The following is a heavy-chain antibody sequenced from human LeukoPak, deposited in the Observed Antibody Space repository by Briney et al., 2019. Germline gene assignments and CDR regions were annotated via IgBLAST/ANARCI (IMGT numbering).Heavy chain of an antibody. J-gene: IGHJ4*02. CDR3: VRDSRTYGYF. Sequence: GGSLRLFCAASGFSFSNFWMAWVRQRPGEGREWVANMKPDASHISYVDSVEGRFTISRDNAKNSLYLQMDSLRAEDTAVYYCVRDSRTYGYFWGRGTLVTVSS. CDR2: MKPDASHI. V-gene: IGHV3-7*01. D-gene: IGHD3-10*01. CDR1: GFSFSNFW.